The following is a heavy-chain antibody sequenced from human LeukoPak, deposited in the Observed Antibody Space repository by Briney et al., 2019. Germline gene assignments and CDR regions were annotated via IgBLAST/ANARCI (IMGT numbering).Heavy chain of an antibody. V-gene: IGHV3-20*04. D-gene: IGHD2-15*01. J-gene: IGHJ3*02. CDR1: GFTFGDYG. CDR3: AREAGGYCSGGSCSRREAFDI. CDR2: INWNGGST. Sequence: PGGSLRLSCAASGFTFGDYGMSWVRQAPGKGLEWVSGINWNGGSTGYADSVKGRFTISRDNAKNSLYLQMNSLRAEDTALYYCAREAGGYCSGGSCSRREAFDIWGQGTMVTVSS.